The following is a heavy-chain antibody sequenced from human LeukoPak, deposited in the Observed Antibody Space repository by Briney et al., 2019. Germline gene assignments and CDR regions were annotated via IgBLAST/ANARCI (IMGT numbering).Heavy chain of an antibody. CDR3: ARDLGNPSANYRDY. J-gene: IGHJ4*02. Sequence: GASVKVSCKASGFSFTGCYLHWVRQAPGQGFEWMGWFNLNTGGTNYAQKFQGRVTMTRDTSISTAYVELSNLTSEDTALYYCARDLGNPSANYRDYWGQGTLVTVSS. V-gene: IGHV1-2*02. D-gene: IGHD4/OR15-4a*01. CDR1: GFSFTGCY. CDR2: FNLNTGGT.